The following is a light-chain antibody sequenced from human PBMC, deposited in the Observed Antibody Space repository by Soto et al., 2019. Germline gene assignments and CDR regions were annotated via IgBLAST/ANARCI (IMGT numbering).Light chain of an antibody. CDR3: QQYESYSPLT. J-gene: IGKJ4*01. CDR1: QSISSW. Sequence: DIQMTQSPSSLSASVGDRVTISCRASQSISSWLAWYQQKPGKAPKLLIYDAYSLESATPSRFSGRRAGTEFTLPTASVQPEDFATYYCQQYESYSPLTFGGGTKVDIK. CDR2: DAY. V-gene: IGKV1-5*01.